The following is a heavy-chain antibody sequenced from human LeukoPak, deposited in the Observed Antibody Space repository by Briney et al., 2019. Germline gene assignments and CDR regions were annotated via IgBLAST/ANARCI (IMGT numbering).Heavy chain of an antibody. V-gene: IGHV4-61*02. D-gene: IGHD6-19*01. CDR1: GGSISSGSYY. J-gene: IGHJ4*02. CDR3: ARFTFGYSSGWNFDY. Sequence: TSQTLSLTCTVSGGSISSGSYYWSWIRQPAGKGLEWIGRIYTGGSTNYNPSLKSRVTISVDTSKNQFSLKLSSVTAADTAVYYCARFTFGYSSGWNFDYWGQGTLVTVSS. CDR2: IYTGGST.